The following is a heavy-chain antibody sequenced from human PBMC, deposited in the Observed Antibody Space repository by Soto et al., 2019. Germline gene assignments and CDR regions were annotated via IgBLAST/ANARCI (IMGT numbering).Heavy chain of an antibody. D-gene: IGHD3-9*01. CDR2: ISSRNKYK. CDR3: ATPGPLRYFDWLLGY. CDR1: GFTFSSYS. J-gene: IGHJ4*02. Sequence: GGSLRLSCAASGFTFSSYSINWVRQAPGKGLEWVSSISSRNKYKYYADSVKGRFTISRDNAKNSLYLQMNSLRAEDTAVYYCATPGPLRYFDWLLGYWGQGTLVTVS. V-gene: IGHV3-21*01.